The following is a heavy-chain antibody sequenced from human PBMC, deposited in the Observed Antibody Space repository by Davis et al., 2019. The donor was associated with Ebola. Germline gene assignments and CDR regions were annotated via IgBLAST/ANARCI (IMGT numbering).Heavy chain of an antibody. D-gene: IGHD3-3*01. CDR2: INHSGST. CDR1: GGSFSGYY. J-gene: IGHJ4*02. CDR3: ARNYDFWSGYYVE. V-gene: IGHV4-34*01. Sequence: SETLSLTCTVSGGSFSGYYWSWIRQPPGKGLEWIGEINHSGSTNYNPSLKSRVTISVDTSKNQFSLKLSSVTAADTAVYYCARNYDFWSGYYVEWGQGTLVTVSS.